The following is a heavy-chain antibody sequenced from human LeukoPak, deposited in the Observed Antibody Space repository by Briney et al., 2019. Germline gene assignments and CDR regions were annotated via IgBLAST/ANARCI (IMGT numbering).Heavy chain of an antibody. CDR2: IIPIFGTA. D-gene: IGHD3-22*01. Sequence: SVKVSCKASGGTFSSYAISWVRQAPGQGLEWMGRIIPIFGTANYAQKFQGRVTITTDESTSTAYMELSSLRSEDTAVYYCARDRLWLSSYYYYYYMDVWGKGTTVTVSS. J-gene: IGHJ6*03. CDR3: ARDRLWLSSYYYYYYMDV. CDR1: GGTFSSYA. V-gene: IGHV1-69*05.